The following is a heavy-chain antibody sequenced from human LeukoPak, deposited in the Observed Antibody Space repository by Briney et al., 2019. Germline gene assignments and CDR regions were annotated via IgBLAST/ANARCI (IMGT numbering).Heavy chain of an antibody. D-gene: IGHD6-13*01. CDR2: IYPGDSDT. CDR3: ARPLAAAGPFDL. J-gene: IGHJ5*02. CDR1: GYSFTSYW. Sequence: GESLEISFQGSGYSFTSYWIGWGRPMPGKGVEWMGIIYPGDSDTRYSPSFQGQVTISADKSISTAYLQWSSLKASDTAMYYCARPLAAAGPFDLWGQGTLVTVSS. V-gene: IGHV5-51*01.